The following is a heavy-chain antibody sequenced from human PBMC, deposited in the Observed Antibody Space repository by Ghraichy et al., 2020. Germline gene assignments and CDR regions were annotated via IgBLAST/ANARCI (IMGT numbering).Heavy chain of an antibody. J-gene: IGHJ4*02. Sequence: ASVKVSCKASGYTFTAYFMHWVRQAPGQGLEWVGRINPNSGGTYYAQKFQGRVTMTRDTSISTAFLELTSLTSDDTAVYYCASERLESPAAPLGYWGQGTLITVSS. CDR3: ASERLESPAAPLGY. D-gene: IGHD2-2*01. CDR1: GYTFTAYF. V-gene: IGHV1-2*02. CDR2: INPNSGGT.